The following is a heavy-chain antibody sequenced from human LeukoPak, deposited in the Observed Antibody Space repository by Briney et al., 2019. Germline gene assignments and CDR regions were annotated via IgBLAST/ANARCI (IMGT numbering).Heavy chain of an antibody. V-gene: IGHV3-7*01. CDR1: GFTFSSHW. CDR3: GRGKVWSRTYFDF. D-gene: IGHD3-10*01. Sequence: SLRLSCAASGFTFSSHWMTWVRQAPGKGLEWVANINHFENEEYYVDSVKGRFTISRDNAKNSLYLQMNSLRAEDTAVYYCGRGKVWSRTYFDFWGQGTLVTASS. CDR2: INHFENEE. J-gene: IGHJ4*02.